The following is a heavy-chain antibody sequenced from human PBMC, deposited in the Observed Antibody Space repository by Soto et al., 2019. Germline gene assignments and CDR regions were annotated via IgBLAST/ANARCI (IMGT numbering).Heavy chain of an antibody. V-gene: IGHV1-46*01. CDR1: GYSFSNFY. D-gene: IGHD2-15*01. J-gene: IGHJ6*02. Sequence: ASVKVSCKPSGYSFSNFYVHWVRQAPGQGLEWMGIIDPSSGTISYTQKFQERVTMTRDTSMSTVYMELSRLRSEDTAVYYCARGAVVVPNGLIAGMDVWGLGPRSPSP. CDR3: ARGAVVVPNGLIAGMDV. CDR2: IDPSSGTI.